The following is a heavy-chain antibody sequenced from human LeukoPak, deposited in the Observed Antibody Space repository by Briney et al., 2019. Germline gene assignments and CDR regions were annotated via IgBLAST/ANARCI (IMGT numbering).Heavy chain of an antibody. J-gene: IGHJ4*02. V-gene: IGHV4-34*01. CDR2: INHSGST. CDR1: GGSFSGYY. D-gene: IGHD3-10*01. CDR3: ARVYNYCDY. Sequence: PSETLSLTCAVYGGSFSGYYWSWIRQPPGKGLEWIGEINHSGSTNYNPSLKSRVTISVDTSKNQFSLKLSSVTAADTAVYYCARVYNYCDYWGQGTLVTVSS.